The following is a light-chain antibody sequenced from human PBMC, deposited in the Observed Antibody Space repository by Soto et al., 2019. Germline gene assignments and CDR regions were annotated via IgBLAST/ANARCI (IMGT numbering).Light chain of an antibody. CDR3: LLSYSDAWV. V-gene: IGLV7-46*01. CDR2: DTH. CDR1: TGAVTSGHF. Sequence: QAVVTQEPSLTVSPGGIVTLTCGSSTGAVTSGHFPFWFQQKPGQAPRTLISDTHNKHSWTPARFSGSLLGGKAALTLSGAQPEDEAEYYCLLSYSDAWVFGGGTKLTVL. J-gene: IGLJ3*02.